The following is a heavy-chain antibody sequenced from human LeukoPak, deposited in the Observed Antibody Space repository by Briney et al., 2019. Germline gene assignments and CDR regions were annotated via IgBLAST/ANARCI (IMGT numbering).Heavy chain of an antibody. CDR3: ARSLRNAFDI. CDR2: IRSSSSTI. Sequence: PGGSLRLSCAASGFTFSSYSMNWVRQAAGKGLEWVSYIRSSSSTIYYTDSVKGRFTISTDNANNSLYLQMNSLRAEDTAVYYCARSLRNAFDIWGQGTMVTVSS. V-gene: IGHV3-48*01. CDR1: GFTFSSYS. J-gene: IGHJ3*02. D-gene: IGHD3-3*01.